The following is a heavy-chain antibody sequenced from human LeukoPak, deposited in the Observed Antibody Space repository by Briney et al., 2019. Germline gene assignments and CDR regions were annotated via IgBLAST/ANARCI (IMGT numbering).Heavy chain of an antibody. CDR3: TKDPNGDYVGAFDP. CDR1: GFTFSSFA. Sequence: GGSLRLSCAVSGFTFSSFATTWVRQAPGKGLEWVSSISSRHLTTYYTDSVKGRFTISRDNSKNTLYLQMNSLRAEDTAVYYCTKDPNGDYVGAFDPWGQGTLVTVSS. CDR2: ISSRHLTT. J-gene: IGHJ5*02. D-gene: IGHD4-17*01. V-gene: IGHV3-23*01.